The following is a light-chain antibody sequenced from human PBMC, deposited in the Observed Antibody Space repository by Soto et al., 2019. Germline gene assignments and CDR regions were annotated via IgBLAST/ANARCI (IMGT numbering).Light chain of an antibody. CDR3: PQSGSSPWT. CDR2: GAS. J-gene: IGKJ1*01. V-gene: IGKV3-20*01. CDR1: QSASSSS. Sequence: VMSHSPATLSVSPGERATLSCRASQSASSSSLAWYQQIPGQAPRLLIYGASSRATGIPDRFSGSGSGTDFTLTISRLEPADFARYYCPQSGSSPWTFGQGTKVDI.